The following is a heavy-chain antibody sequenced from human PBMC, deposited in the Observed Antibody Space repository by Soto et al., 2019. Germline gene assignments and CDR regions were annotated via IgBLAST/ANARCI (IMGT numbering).Heavy chain of an antibody. CDR2: ISGSGDNT. CDR3: AKDYGLGGGSCFPY. V-gene: IGHV3-23*01. D-gene: IGHD2-15*01. Sequence: EVQLLESGGGLVQPGGSLRLSCAASGFTFSRFAMSWVRQAPGKGLEWISAISGSGDNTYYADSVKGRFAISRDNSGNTLYLQMNSLRADDTALYYCAKDYGLGGGSCFPYWGQGNLVTVSA. J-gene: IGHJ4*02. CDR1: GFTFSRFA.